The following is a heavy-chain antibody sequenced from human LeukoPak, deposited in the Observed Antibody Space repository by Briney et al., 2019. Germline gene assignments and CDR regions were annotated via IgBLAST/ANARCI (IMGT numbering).Heavy chain of an antibody. CDR3: ARDHDSSGYNYGRRDAFDI. V-gene: IGHV4-59*01. CDR2: IYYSGST. CDR1: GGSISSYY. Sequence: SETLSLTCTVSGGSISSYYWSWIRQPPGKGLEWIGYIYYSGSTNYNPSLKSRVTISVDTSKNQFSLKLSSVTAADTAVYYCARDHDSSGYNYGRRDAFDIWGQGTMVTVSS. J-gene: IGHJ3*02. D-gene: IGHD3-22*01.